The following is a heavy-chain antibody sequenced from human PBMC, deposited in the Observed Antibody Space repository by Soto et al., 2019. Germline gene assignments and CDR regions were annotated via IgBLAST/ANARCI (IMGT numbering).Heavy chain of an antibody. J-gene: IGHJ4*02. CDR1: GFTFDDYA. Sequence: GGSLRLSCAASGFTFDDYAMHWVRQAPGKGLEWVSGISWNSGSIGYADSVKGRFTISRDNAKNSLYLQMNSLRAEDTAVYYCARDGVGATTYFGYFDYWGQGVLVTVSS. CDR2: ISWNSGSI. V-gene: IGHV3-9*01. D-gene: IGHD1-26*01. CDR3: ARDGVGATTYFGYFDY.